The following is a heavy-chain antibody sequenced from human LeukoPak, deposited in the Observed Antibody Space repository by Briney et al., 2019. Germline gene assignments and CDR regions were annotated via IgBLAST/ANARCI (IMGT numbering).Heavy chain of an antibody. Sequence: LAGGSLRLSCAASGFTFSAYWMTWVRQAPGKGLEWVSAISSSGGNTYYADSVKGRFTISRDHSKNTLYLQMNSLRAEDTAVYYCAKGSSAIVGAREAFDIWGQGTMVTVSS. V-gene: IGHV3-23*01. CDR1: GFTFSAYW. D-gene: IGHD1-26*01. CDR3: AKGSSAIVGAREAFDI. J-gene: IGHJ3*02. CDR2: ISSSGGNT.